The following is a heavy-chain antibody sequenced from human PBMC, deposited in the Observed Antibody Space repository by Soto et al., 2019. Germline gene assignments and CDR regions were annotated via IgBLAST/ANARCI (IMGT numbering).Heavy chain of an antibody. J-gene: IGHJ4*02. CDR1: GFSVSNNGVG. CDR2: IYWDDDK. Sequence: QITLKESGPTLVKPTQTLTLTCIFSGFSVSNNGVGVGWIRQPPGKALECLALIYWDDDKRYSPSLKSRLTITKDTSKNQVVLTMTNMDPVDTATYYCSHRLAISSCCSWIFEYWGQGARVTVSS. V-gene: IGHV2-5*02. D-gene: IGHD6-13*01. CDR3: SHRLAISSCCSWIFEY.